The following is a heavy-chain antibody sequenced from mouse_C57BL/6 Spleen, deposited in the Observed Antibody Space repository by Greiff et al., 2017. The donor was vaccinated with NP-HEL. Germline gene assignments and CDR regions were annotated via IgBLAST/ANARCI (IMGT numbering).Heavy chain of an antibody. V-gene: IGHV1-50*01. CDR3: ARRYYYGSSYWYFDV. CDR1: GYTFTSYW. J-gene: IGHJ1*03. D-gene: IGHD1-1*01. Sequence: QVQLQQPGAELVKPGASVKLSCKASGYTFTSYWIQWVKQRPGQGLEWIGEIDPSDSYTNYNQKFKGKATLTVDTSSSTAYMQLSSLTSEDSAVYYCARRYYYGSSYWYFDVWGTGTTVTVSS. CDR2: IDPSDSYT.